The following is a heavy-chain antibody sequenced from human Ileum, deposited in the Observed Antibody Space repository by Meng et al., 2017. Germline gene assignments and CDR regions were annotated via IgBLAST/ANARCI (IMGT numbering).Heavy chain of an antibody. CDR1: GDSVISGSYY. CDR3: TRDQTSNGWGSFDS. Sequence: QVRLQESGPGRVRPSETLSLTCSVSGDSVISGSYYWNWIRQSAGKGLEWIGYINYSGTAYYNASLGSRVSMSIDTSKNQFSLKLTSVTAADTAVYYCTRDQTSNGWGSFDSWGQGTLVTVSS. D-gene: IGHD7-27*01. J-gene: IGHJ4*02. V-gene: IGHV4-61*01. CDR2: INYSGTA.